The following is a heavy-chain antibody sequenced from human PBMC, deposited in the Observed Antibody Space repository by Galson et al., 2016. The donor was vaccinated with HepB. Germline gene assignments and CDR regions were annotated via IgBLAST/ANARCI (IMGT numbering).Heavy chain of an antibody. D-gene: IGHD3-22*01. J-gene: IGHJ3*02. CDR2: IYYSGST. CDR1: GGSINNYY. V-gene: IGHV4-59*01. CDR3: ARGSGYFDAFDI. Sequence: LSLTCSVSGGSINNYYWSWMRQPPGKGLEWTGYIYYSGSTKYNPSLKSRVTISVDTSKNQFSLKLSPVTAADTAVYYCARGSGYFDAFDIWGQGTMVTVSS.